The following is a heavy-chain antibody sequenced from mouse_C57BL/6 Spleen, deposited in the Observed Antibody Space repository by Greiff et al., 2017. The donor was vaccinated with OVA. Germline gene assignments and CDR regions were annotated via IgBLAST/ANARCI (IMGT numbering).Heavy chain of an antibody. CDR1: GFTFSDYG. CDR3: ARGPTVNYAMDY. D-gene: IGHD1-1*01. Sequence: EVQRVESGGGLVKPGGSLKLSSAASGFTFSDYGMHWVRQAPEKGLEWVAYISSGSSTIYYADTVKGRFTISRDNAKNTLFLQMTSLRSEDTAMYYCARGPTVNYAMDYWGQGTSVTVSS. J-gene: IGHJ4*01. V-gene: IGHV5-17*01. CDR2: ISSGSSTI.